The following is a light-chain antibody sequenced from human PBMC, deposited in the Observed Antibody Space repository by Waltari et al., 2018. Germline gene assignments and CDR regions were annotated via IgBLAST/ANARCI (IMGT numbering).Light chain of an antibody. CDR1: QSVSSS. CDR3: QQNSNWPWT. Sequence: EIVMTQSPATLSLSPGERATLSCRASQSVSSSLAWYQQKPGQAPRLLIYGASSRATGIPDRLSGSGSGTEYTLTISSLEPEDVAVYYCQQNSNWPWTFGQGTKVEIK. CDR2: GAS. J-gene: IGKJ1*01. V-gene: IGKV3D-15*01.